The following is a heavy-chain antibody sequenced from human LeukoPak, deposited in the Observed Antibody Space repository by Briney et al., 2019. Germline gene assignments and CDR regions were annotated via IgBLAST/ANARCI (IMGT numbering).Heavy chain of an antibody. V-gene: IGHV3-33*01. CDR2: IWYDGSNK. CDR1: GFTFSSYG. J-gene: IGHJ6*02. Sequence: GALRLSCAASGFTFSSYGMHWVRQAPGKGLEWVAVIWYDGSNKYYADSVMGRFTISRDNSKNTLYLQMNSLRAEDTAVYYCARDLPLYGMDVWGQGTTVTVSS. CDR3: ARDLPLYGMDV. D-gene: IGHD5/OR15-5a*01.